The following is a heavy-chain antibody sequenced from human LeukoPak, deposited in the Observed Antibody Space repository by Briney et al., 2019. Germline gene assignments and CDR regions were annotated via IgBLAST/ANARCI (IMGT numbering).Heavy chain of an antibody. CDR1: GGTFSSYA. CDR2: IIPIFGTA. D-gene: IGHD4-17*01. Sequence: SVKVSCEASGGTFSSYAISWVRQAPGQGLEWMGGIIPIFGTANYAQKFQGRVTITTDESTSTAYMELSSLRSEDTAVYYCARTSDGEDYYYYMDVWGKGTTVTVSS. J-gene: IGHJ6*03. V-gene: IGHV1-69*05. CDR3: ARTSDGEDYYYYMDV.